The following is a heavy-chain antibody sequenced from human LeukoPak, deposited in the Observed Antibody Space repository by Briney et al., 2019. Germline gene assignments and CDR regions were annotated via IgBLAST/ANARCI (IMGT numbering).Heavy chain of an antibody. CDR3: AKARPGYSGWYYFDY. Sequence: GGSLRLSCAASGFTFTNAWMHWVRQAPGKGLEWVGRIKSEPDGGTTDYAAPVKGRFTISRDDSRNMMYLQMNSLRAEDTAVYYCAKARPGYSGWYYFDYWGQGTLVTVSS. CDR2: IKSEPDGGTT. D-gene: IGHD6-19*01. CDR1: GFTFTNAW. J-gene: IGHJ4*02. V-gene: IGHV3-15*01.